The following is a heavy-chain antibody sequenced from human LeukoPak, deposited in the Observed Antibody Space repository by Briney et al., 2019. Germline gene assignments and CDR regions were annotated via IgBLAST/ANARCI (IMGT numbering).Heavy chain of an antibody. CDR2: IYPGDSDT. Sequence: GESLKIFCNSSGYSFTTYWNGWGRQMPGKGLEWMGIIYPGDSDTRYCPSFQGQVTISADKSISTAYLQWTSLKASDTAMYYCAGGPDVAYWGQGTLVTVSS. CDR3: AGGPDVAY. V-gene: IGHV5-51*01. J-gene: IGHJ4*02. CDR1: GYSFTTYW.